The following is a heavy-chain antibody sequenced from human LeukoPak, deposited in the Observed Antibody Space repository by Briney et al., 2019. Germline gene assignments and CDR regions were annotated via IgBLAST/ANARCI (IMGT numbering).Heavy chain of an antibody. Sequence: ASVKVSCKASGYTFTSYYMHWVRQAPGQGLEWMGIINPSGGSTSYAQKFQGRVTITADKSTSTAYMELSSLRSEDTAVYYCARDRTAWYFDLWGRGTLVTVSS. D-gene: IGHD1-1*01. CDR2: INPSGGST. J-gene: IGHJ2*01. CDR3: ARDRTAWYFDL. V-gene: IGHV1-46*01. CDR1: GYTFTSYY.